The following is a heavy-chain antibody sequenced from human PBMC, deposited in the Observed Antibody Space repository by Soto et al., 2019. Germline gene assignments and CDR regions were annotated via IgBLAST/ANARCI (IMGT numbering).Heavy chain of an antibody. D-gene: IGHD4-17*01. J-gene: IGHJ4*02. CDR2: IYHSGST. Sequence: QLQLQESGSGLVKPSQTLSLTCAVSGGSISSGGYSWSWIRQPPGKGLEWLGYIYHSGSTYYNPSLKSRVTTSVDRSKNQFSLKLSSVTAADTAVYYCARSHYGDYSDYWGQGTLVTVSS. CDR1: GGSISSGGYS. CDR3: ARSHYGDYSDY. V-gene: IGHV4-30-2*01.